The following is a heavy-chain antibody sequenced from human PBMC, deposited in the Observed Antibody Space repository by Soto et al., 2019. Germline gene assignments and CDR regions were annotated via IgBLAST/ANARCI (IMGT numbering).Heavy chain of an antibody. D-gene: IGHD6-19*01. CDR1: GYRFSSSW. CDR3: VFLKEVAGMGVWAFDI. Sequence: PGESLKISCKRCGYRFSSSWISWMRQMPGKGMEWMVIIYPGDSDTRYSPSFQGQVTISADKSISTAYLQWSSLKASDTAMYYCVFLKEVAGMGVWAFDIWGQGPMVTVSS. V-gene: IGHV5-51*01. J-gene: IGHJ3*02. CDR2: IYPGDSDT.